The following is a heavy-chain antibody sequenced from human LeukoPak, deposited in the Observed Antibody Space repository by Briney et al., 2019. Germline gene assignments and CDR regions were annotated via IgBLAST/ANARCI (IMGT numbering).Heavy chain of an antibody. J-gene: IGHJ3*02. CDR1: GFTFSSYA. Sequence: GGSLRLSCAASGFTFSSYAMHWVRQAPGKGLEWVAVISYDGSNKYYADSVKGRFTISRDNSKNTLYLQMNSLRAEDTAVYYCAREIEEAFDIWGQGTMVTVSS. V-gene: IGHV3-30-3*01. CDR2: ISYDGSNK. CDR3: AREIEEAFDI.